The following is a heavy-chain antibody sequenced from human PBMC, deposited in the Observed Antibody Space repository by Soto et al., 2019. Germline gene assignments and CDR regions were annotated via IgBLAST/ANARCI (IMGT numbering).Heavy chain of an antibody. D-gene: IGHD6-19*01. J-gene: IGHJ4*02. Sequence: GESLKISCEGSGYTFTDSWIGWVRQMPGKGLEWMGIMFLGGSDTRYSPSFQGRVNISADKSISTAYLQWSSLKASDTAMYYCARRVAVADTYYFDYWGQGTLVTVS. V-gene: IGHV5-51*01. CDR2: MFLGGSDT. CDR3: ARRVAVADTYYFDY. CDR1: GYTFTDSW.